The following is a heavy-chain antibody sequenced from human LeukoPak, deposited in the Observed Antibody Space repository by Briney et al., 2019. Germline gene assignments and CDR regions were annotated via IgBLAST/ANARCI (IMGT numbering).Heavy chain of an antibody. CDR2: INHSGST. V-gene: IGHV4-34*01. Sequence: SETLSLTCAVYGGSFSGYYWSWIRQPPGKGLEWIGEINHSGSTNYNPSHKSRVTISVDTSKNQFSLKLSSVTAADTAVYYCARLGLPGGAFDIWGQGTMVTVSS. D-gene: IGHD3-16*01. J-gene: IGHJ3*02. CDR1: GGSFSGYY. CDR3: ARLGLPGGAFDI.